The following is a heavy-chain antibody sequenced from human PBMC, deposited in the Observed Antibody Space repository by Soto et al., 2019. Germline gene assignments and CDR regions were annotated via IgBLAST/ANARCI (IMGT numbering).Heavy chain of an antibody. CDR2: MNPNSGNT. Sequence: QVQLVQSGAEVKKPGASVKVSCKASGYTFINYDINWVRQATGQGLEWMGWMNPNSGNTGFAQKFKDRVTLTRNSSTNPAYMDLRSLRSEDTAVYFCVRGGGYYDMLTGYDYWGQGSLVTVSS. D-gene: IGHD3-9*01. CDR3: VRGGGYYDMLTGYDY. CDR1: GYTFINYD. V-gene: IGHV1-8*01. J-gene: IGHJ4*02.